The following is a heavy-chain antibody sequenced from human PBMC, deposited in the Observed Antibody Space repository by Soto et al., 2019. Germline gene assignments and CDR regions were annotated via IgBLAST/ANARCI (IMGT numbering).Heavy chain of an antibody. CDR2: INPNSGGT. Sequence: ASVKVSCKASGGTFSSYAISWVRQAPGQGLEWMGGINPNSGGTNYAQKFQGRVTMTRDTSISTAYMELSRLRSDDTAVYYCAREDHDWFDPWGQGTLVTVSS. CDR3: AREDHDWFDP. J-gene: IGHJ5*02. CDR1: GGTFSSYA. V-gene: IGHV1-2*02.